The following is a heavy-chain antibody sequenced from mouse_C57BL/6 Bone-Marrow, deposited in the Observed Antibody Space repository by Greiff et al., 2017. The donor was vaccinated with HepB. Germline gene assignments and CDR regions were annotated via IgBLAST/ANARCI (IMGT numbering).Heavy chain of an antibody. D-gene: IGHD2-4*01. CDR1: GYTFTDYY. J-gene: IGHJ3*01. V-gene: IGHV1-26*01. CDR2: INPNNGGT. CDR3: ARGSIYYDYDGAWFAY. Sequence: EVQLQQSGPELVKPGASVKISCKASGYTFTDYYMNWVKQSHGKSLEWIGDINPNNGGTSYNQKFKGKATLTVDKSYSTAYMELRSLTSEDSAVYYCARGSIYYDYDGAWFAYWGQGTLVTVSA.